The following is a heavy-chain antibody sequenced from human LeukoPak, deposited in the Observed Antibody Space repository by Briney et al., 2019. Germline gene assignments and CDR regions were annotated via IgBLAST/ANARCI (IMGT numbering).Heavy chain of an antibody. CDR2: IYTSGST. J-gene: IGHJ3*02. D-gene: IGHD5-12*01. V-gene: IGHV4-4*07. CDR3: ARDFRRRTPSGYDYYAFDI. CDR1: GGSISSYY. Sequence: SETLSLTCTVSGGSISSYYWSWIRQPAGKGLEWIGRIYTSGSTNYNPSLKSRVTMSVDTSKNQFSLKLSSVTAADTAVYYCARDFRRRTPSGYDYYAFDIWGQGTMVTVSS.